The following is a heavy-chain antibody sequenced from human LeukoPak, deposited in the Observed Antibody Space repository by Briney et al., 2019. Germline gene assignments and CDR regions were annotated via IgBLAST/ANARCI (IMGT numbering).Heavy chain of an antibody. CDR2: INHSGST. CDR1: GGSFSGYY. V-gene: IGHV4-34*01. CDR3: ASTLGYCSGGSCSTYYFDY. D-gene: IGHD2-15*01. J-gene: IGHJ4*02. Sequence: SETLSLTCAVYGGSFSGYYWSWIRQPPGKGLEWIGEINHSGSTNYNPSLKSRVTISVDTSKNQFSLKLSSVTAADTAVYYCASTLGYCSGGSCSTYYFDYWGQGTLVTVSS.